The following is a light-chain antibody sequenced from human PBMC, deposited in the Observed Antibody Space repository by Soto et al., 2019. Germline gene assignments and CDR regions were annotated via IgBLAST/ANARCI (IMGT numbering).Light chain of an antibody. CDR3: TSYKSTYWV. V-gene: IGLV2-14*01. Sequence: QSALTQPASVSGSPGQSITISCTGTSSDVGGYNFVSWYQQHPGKAPKLMIYEVSNRPSGVSHRFSGSKSGNTASLTISGLQAEDEADYYCTSYKSTYWVFGGGTKVTVL. CDR1: SSDVGGYNF. J-gene: IGLJ3*02. CDR2: EVS.